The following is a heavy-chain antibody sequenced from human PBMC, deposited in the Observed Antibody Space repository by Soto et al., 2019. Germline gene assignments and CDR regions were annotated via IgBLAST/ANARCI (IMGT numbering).Heavy chain of an antibody. CDR3: ARVGGIDGYYIDF. CDR1: GFTFSRFW. V-gene: IGHV3-7*01. J-gene: IGHJ4*02. D-gene: IGHD3-16*01. Sequence: EVQLVESGGGLVQPGGSLRLSCAASGFTFSRFWMTWVRQSPGKGLEWVANIKKDGSEKYYVDSVKGRFTISRDNAKNSLYLQMSNLRDEASAVYYCARVGGIDGYYIDFWGQGTLFTVSS. CDR2: IKKDGSEK.